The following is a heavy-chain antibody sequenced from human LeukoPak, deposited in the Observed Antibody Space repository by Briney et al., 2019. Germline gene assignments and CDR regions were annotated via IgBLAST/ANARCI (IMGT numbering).Heavy chain of an antibody. J-gene: IGHJ6*03. CDR2: IIPIFGTA. CDR3: ARVRVAKLYYYYMDV. Sequence: ASVKVSCKASGGTFSSYAISWVRQAPGQGLEWMGGIIPIFGTANYAQKFQGRVTITTDESTSTAYMELSSLRSEDTAVYYCARVRVAKLYYYYMDVWGKGTTVTVSS. V-gene: IGHV1-69*05. CDR1: GGTFSSYA. D-gene: IGHD2-15*01.